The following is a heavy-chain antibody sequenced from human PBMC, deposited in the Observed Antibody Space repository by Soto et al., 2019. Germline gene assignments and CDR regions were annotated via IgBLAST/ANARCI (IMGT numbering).Heavy chain of an antibody. CDR3: ARGDGYGSSWPPVTFDY. V-gene: IGHV1-69*02. CDR2: IIPILGIA. D-gene: IGHD6-13*01. J-gene: IGHJ4*02. CDR1: GGTFSSYT. Sequence: QVQLVQSGAEVKKPGSSVKVSCKASGGTFSSYTISWVRQAPGQGLEWMGRIIPILGIANYAQKFQGRVTITADKSTSTAYMELSSLRSEDTAVYYCARGDGYGSSWPPVTFDYWGQGTLVTVSS.